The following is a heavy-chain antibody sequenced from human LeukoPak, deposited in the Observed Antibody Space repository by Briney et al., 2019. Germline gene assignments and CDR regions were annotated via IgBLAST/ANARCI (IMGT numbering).Heavy chain of an antibody. CDR3: AKGVGTSYHYHMDV. CDR1: GFTFDEYA. J-gene: IGHJ6*03. V-gene: IGHV3-9*03. Sequence: GRSLRLSCAASGFTFDEYAMHWVRQPPGKGMEWVSGISWNSYDIRYADSVKGRFTISRDNAKNSLYLQMNSLRAEDMALYYCAKGVGTSYHYHMDVWGKGTTVIVSS. D-gene: IGHD1-26*01. CDR2: ISWNSYDI.